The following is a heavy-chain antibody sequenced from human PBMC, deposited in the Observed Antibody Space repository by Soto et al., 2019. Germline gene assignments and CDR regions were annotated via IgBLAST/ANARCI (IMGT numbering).Heavy chain of an antibody. V-gene: IGHV4-30-2*01. D-gene: IGHD1-1*01. CDR1: GGSISSGGYS. Sequence: QLQLQESGSGLVRPSQTLSLTCAVSGGSISSGGYSWNWIRQPPGKGLEWIGYIYHSGSTLYNPSLKSRVTISGDKSKNQVSLKLSSLTAADTAVYYCARDQLEGTWFDPWGQGTLVTVSS. CDR2: IYHSGST. CDR3: ARDQLEGTWFDP. J-gene: IGHJ5*02.